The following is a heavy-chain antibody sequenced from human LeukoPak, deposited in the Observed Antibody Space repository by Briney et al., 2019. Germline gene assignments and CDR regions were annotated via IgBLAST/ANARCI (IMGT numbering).Heavy chain of an antibody. CDR3: ARGRAEGAFDI. Sequence: PSETLSLTCTVSGGSISSYYWSWIRQPPGKGLEWSGYIYYSGSTNYNPSLKRRVTISVDTSKNQFSLKLSSVTAADTAVYYCARGRAEGAFDIWGQGTMVTVSS. CDR2: IYYSGST. J-gene: IGHJ3*02. CDR1: GGSISSYY. V-gene: IGHV4-59*01.